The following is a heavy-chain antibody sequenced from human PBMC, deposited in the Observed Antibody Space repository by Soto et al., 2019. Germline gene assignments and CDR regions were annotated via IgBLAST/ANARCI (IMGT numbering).Heavy chain of an antibody. CDR2: ISGYNGNK. CDR1: GYIFTTYG. V-gene: IGHV1-18*04. Sequence: ASVKVSCKTSGYIFTTYGLSWVRQAPGQGLEWMGWISGYNGNKIYAQKFQGRVTMSTDTSTSTAYMELRSLRSDDTAVYYCAILVGSYSSSSEVYGMDVWGQGTTVNVS. D-gene: IGHD6-6*01. CDR3: AILVGSYSSSSEVYGMDV. J-gene: IGHJ6*02.